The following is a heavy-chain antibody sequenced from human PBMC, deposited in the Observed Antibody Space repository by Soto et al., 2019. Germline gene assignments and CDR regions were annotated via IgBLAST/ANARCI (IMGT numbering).Heavy chain of an antibody. CDR1: GGTFSSYA. CDR2: IIPISGTA. V-gene: IGHV1-69*01. Sequence: QVQLVQSGAEVKKPGSSVKVSCKASGGTFSSYAISWVRQAPGQGLEWMGGIIPISGTANYSQKFQGRVTITADESTSTAYMELSSLRPEDPAVYYCARAQGSSTSLDIYYYYYYGTDVWGQGTTVTVS. CDR3: ARAQGSSTSLDIYYYYYYGTDV. D-gene: IGHD2-2*01. J-gene: IGHJ6*02.